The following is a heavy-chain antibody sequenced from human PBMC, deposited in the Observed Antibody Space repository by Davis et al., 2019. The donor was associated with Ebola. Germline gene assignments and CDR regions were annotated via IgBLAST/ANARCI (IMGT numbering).Heavy chain of an antibody. CDR2: ILYDGSNK. Sequence: PGGSLRLSCEASGFTFSHYAMHWVRQAPGKGLEWVAVILYDGSNKYYADPVKGRFSISRDNSKDTLYLQMNSLRPEDTAVYYCAKDHRVRGVPQDWGQGALVTVSS. V-gene: IGHV3-30*18. CDR3: AKDHRVRGVPQD. D-gene: IGHD3-10*01. J-gene: IGHJ4*02. CDR1: GFTFSHYA.